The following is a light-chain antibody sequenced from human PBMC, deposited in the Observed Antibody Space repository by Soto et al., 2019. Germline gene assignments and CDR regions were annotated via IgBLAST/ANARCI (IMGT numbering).Light chain of an antibody. J-gene: IGLJ2*01. V-gene: IGLV2-14*01. CDR3: TSSTIGSIL. Sequence: QSALTQPASVSGSPGQSITISCAGTSSDVGAYNYVSWYQQYPGKAPKLLIYDVSNRPSGVSNRFSGSKSGNTASLTISGLQAEDEGDYYCTSSTIGSILFGGGTKLTVL. CDR1: SSDVGAYNY. CDR2: DVS.